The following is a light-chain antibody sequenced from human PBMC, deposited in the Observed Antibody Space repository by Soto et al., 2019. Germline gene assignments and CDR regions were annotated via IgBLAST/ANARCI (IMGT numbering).Light chain of an antibody. CDR2: EDN. V-gene: IGLV2-23*01. CDR1: STGVGGYNL. CDR3: CSYAGYNTPYV. Sequence: QSALTQPASVSGSPRQSITISCTGTSTGVGGYNLVSWYQQHPGKAPGLMIHEDNRPPPGVSNRYSGSKSGNTASLTISGLQAEDKAAYYCCSYAGYNTPYVFGSGTKVTVL. J-gene: IGLJ1*01.